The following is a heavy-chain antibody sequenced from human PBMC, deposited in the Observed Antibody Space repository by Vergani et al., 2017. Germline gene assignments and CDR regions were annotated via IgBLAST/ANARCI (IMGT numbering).Heavy chain of an antibody. CDR3: AKDITPDSSGYYWVGAFDI. J-gene: IGHJ3*02. CDR1: GFTFDDYA. D-gene: IGHD3-22*01. V-gene: IGHV3-9*01. Sequence: EVQLVESGGGLVQPGRSLRLSCAASGFTFDDYAMHWVRQAPGKGLEWVSGISWNSGSTGYADSVKGRFTISRDNAKNSLYLQMNSLRAEDTALYYCAKDITPDSSGYYWVGAFDIWGQGTMVTVSS. CDR2: ISWNSGST.